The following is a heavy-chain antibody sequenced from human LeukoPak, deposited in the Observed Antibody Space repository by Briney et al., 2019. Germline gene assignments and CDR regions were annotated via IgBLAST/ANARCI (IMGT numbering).Heavy chain of an antibody. D-gene: IGHD2-2*01. J-gene: IGHJ4*02. V-gene: IGHV3-7*01. CDR2: IKQDGSEI. CDR1: GFIFSNYW. Sequence: PGGSLRLSCEASGFIFSNYWMSWVRQAPGKGLEWVAIIKQDGSEIYYLDSVKGRFTISRDNAKNSLYLQMNSLRAEDTAVYYCARDWWGLGDRNSASRYRLTWGQGILVTVSS. CDR3: ARDWWGLGDRNSASRYRLT.